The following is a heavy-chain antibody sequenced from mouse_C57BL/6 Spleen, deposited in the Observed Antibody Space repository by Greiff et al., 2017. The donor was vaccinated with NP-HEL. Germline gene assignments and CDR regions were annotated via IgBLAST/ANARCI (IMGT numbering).Heavy chain of an antibody. J-gene: IGHJ3*01. CDR3: ARAYYSNYAWFAY. CDR1: GYTFTSYW. V-gene: IGHV1-7*01. Sequence: QVHVKQSGAELAKPGASVKLSCKASGYTFTSYWMHWVKQRPGQGLEWIGYINPSSGYTKYNQKFKDKATLTADKSSSTAYMQLSSLTYEDSAVYYCARAYYSNYAWFAYWGQGTLVTVSA. D-gene: IGHD2-5*01. CDR2: INPSSGYT.